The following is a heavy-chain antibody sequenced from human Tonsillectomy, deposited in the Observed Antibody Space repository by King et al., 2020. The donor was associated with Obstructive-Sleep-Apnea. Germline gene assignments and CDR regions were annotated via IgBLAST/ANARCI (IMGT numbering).Heavy chain of an antibody. CDR3: ARGSGAAAVNWFDP. J-gene: IGHJ5*02. Sequence: VQLQQWGAGLLKPSETLSLTCTVYGGSFSDYYWSWIRQPPGKGLEWIGEINHSGSTNYNPSLKSRVTISVDTAKNQFSLKLGPVTAADTAVYYCARGSGAAAVNWFDPWGQGTLVTVSS. D-gene: IGHD6-13*01. CDR1: GGSFSDYY. CDR2: INHSGST. V-gene: IGHV4-34*01.